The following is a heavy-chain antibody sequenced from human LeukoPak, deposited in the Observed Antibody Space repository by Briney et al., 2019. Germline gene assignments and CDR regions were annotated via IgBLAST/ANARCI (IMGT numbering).Heavy chain of an antibody. CDR3: AKQTGSGLFILP. J-gene: IGHJ4*02. Sequence: SETLSLTCTVSGVSISSSNFYWGWIRQPPGKGLEWIGSIYYTGNTYYNASLKSRVTISIDTSKNQFSLKLTSVTAADTAVYYCAKQTGSGLFILPGGQGTLVTVSS. CDR2: IYYTGNT. V-gene: IGHV4-39*01. D-gene: IGHD3/OR15-3a*01. CDR1: GVSISSSNFY.